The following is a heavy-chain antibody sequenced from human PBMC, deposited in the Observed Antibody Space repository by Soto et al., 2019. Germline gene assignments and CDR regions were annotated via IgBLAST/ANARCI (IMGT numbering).Heavy chain of an antibody. V-gene: IGHV3-33*01. Sequence: QVQLVESGGGVVQPGRSLRLSCAASGFPFSDHGMHWVRQAPGKGLEWVVVIWNYESQKFYGDAVRGRFTISRDNSKNTVSLQMDSLRVEDMVLYYCVRDACGGDCGERGGFDYWGQGTLVTVSS. CDR1: GFPFSDHG. D-gene: IGHD2-21*02. CDR3: VRDACGGDCGERGGFDY. CDR2: IWNYESQK. J-gene: IGHJ4*02.